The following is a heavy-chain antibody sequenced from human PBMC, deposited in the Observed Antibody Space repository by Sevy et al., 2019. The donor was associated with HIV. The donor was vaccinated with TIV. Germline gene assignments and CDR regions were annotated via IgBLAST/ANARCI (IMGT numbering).Heavy chain of an antibody. D-gene: IGHD2-8*01. J-gene: IGHJ4*02. Sequence: GGSLRLSCAASGFDFSIYSMSWVRQAPGKGLEWVSTLSFGCGKINYADSVKGRFTISRDNSKGSVYLPMNNMRVEDTAVYYCAREGCTKPHDYWGQGTLVTVSS. V-gene: IGHV3-23*01. CDR3: AREGCTKPHDY. CDR2: LSFGCGKI. CDR1: GFDFSIYS.